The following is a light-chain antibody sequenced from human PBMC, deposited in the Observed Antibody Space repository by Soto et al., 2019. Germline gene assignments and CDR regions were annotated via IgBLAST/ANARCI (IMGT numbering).Light chain of an antibody. Sequence: QSVVTQPPSASGPPGQSVTLSCTGTSSGVGCYNYVSWYQQHPGKTPKLMIYEVTKRPSGVPDRFSGSKSGDTASLTVSGLQAEDEADYYCSSYAGSNNYVFGTGTKVTVL. CDR3: SSYAGSNNYV. V-gene: IGLV2-8*01. J-gene: IGLJ1*01. CDR2: EVT. CDR1: SSGVGCYNY.